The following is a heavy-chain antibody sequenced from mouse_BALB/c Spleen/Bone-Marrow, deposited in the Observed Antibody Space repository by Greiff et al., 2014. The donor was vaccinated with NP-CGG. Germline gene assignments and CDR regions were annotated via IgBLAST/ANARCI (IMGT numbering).Heavy chain of an antibody. V-gene: IGHV1-14*01. D-gene: IGHD2-14*01. J-gene: IGHJ3*01. Sequence: QLVESGPELVKPGASVKMSCKASEYTFTSYVMHWVKQKPGQGLEWIGYINPYNDGTKYNEKFKGKAPLTSDKSSSTAYMELSSLTSEDSAVYYCARSGYRYDGFAYCGQGTLVTVSA. CDR1: EYTFTSYV. CDR2: INPYNDGT. CDR3: ARSGYRYDGFAY.